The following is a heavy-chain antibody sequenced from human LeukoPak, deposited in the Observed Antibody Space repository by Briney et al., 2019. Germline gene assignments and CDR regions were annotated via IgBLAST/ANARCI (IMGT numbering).Heavy chain of an antibody. CDR3: ARGQYCTTTSCYSDYYYYYGMDV. V-gene: IGHV3-33*08. CDR2: IWYDGGNK. J-gene: IGHJ6*02. CDR1: GLTYSDAW. D-gene: IGHD2-2*01. Sequence: PGGSLRLSCAVFGLTYSDAWMSWVRQAPGKGLEWVAVIWYDGGNKYYGDSVKGRFTISRDNSKNTLYLQMNSLRAADTAVYYRARGQYCTTTSCYSDYYYYYGMDVWGQGTTVTVSS.